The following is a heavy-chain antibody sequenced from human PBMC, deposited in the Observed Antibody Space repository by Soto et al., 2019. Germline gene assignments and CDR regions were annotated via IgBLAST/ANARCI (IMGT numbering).Heavy chain of an antibody. V-gene: IGHV3-21*01. CDR2: ISSSSSYI. CDR1: GFTFSSYS. Sequence: GGSLRLSCAASGFTFSSYSMNWVRQAPGKGLEWVSSISSSSSYIYYADSVKGRFTISRDNAKNSLYLQMNSLRAEDTAVYYCLRDEGVLMVYATYYYYYGMDVWGQGTTVTVSS. D-gene: IGHD2-8*01. J-gene: IGHJ6*02. CDR3: LRDEGVLMVYATYYYYYGMDV.